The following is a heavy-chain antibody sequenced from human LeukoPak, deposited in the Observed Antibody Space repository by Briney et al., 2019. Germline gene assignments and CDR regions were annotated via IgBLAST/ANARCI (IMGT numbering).Heavy chain of an antibody. V-gene: IGHV4-38-2*02. Sequence: SETLSLTCTVSGYSISSGYYWGWIRPPPGKGLEWIGSIYHSGSTYYNPSLKSRVTISVDTSKNQFSLKLSSVTAADTAVYYCARGGSGSYYNVSYYYYYMDVWGKGTTVTISS. CDR1: GYSISSGYY. D-gene: IGHD3-10*01. J-gene: IGHJ6*03. CDR3: ARGGSGSYYNVSYYYYYMDV. CDR2: IYHSGST.